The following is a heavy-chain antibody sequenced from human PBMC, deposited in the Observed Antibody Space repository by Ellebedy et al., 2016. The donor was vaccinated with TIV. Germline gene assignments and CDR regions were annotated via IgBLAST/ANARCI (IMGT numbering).Heavy chain of an antibody. CDR2: IYSCGST. Sequence: GESLKISXAASGFTVSSNYMSWVRQAPGKGLEWVSVIYSCGSTYYADSVKGRFTISRDNSKNTLYLQMNSLRAEDTAVYYCAKRVTDDYGDPFDYWGQGTLVTVSS. CDR3: AKRVTDDYGDPFDY. D-gene: IGHD4-17*01. CDR1: GFTVSSNY. V-gene: IGHV3-53*01. J-gene: IGHJ4*02.